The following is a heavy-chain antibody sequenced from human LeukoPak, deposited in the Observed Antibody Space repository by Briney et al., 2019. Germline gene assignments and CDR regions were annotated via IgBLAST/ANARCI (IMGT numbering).Heavy chain of an antibody. CDR3: ARGYVSAFFDY. Sequence: GESLKISCKGSGYPFTSYWIGWVRQMPGNGLEWMGIIYPGDSVTRYSPSFQGQVTISADKSSSTAYLQWGSLKASDTAIYYCARGYVSAFFDYWGQGTLVTVSS. CDR1: GYPFTSYW. D-gene: IGHD2-15*01. V-gene: IGHV5-51*01. CDR2: IYPGDSVT. J-gene: IGHJ4*02.